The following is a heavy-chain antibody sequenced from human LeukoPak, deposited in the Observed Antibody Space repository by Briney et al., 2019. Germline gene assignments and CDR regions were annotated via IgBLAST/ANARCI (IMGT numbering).Heavy chain of an antibody. CDR1: GGSISSSSYY. J-gene: IGHJ5*02. Sequence: PETLSLTCTVSGGSISSSSYYWGWIRQPPGKGLEWIGCIYYSGSTYYNPSLKSRVTISVDTSKNQFSLKLSSVTAADTAVYYCARERGSSWHREFDPWGQGTLVTVSS. D-gene: IGHD6-13*01. V-gene: IGHV4-39*02. CDR2: IYYSGST. CDR3: ARERGSSWHREFDP.